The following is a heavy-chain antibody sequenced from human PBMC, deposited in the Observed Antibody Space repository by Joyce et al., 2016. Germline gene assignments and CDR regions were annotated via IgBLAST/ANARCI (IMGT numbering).Heavy chain of an antibody. CDR2: IYPRDSDT. D-gene: IGHD1-26*01. CDR3: ARLLWDQSGSPATFDF. CDR1: GYSCTSYW. V-gene: IGHV5-51*01. Sequence: EVQLVQSGREVKKPGESLKISCKVSGYSCTSYWIGWVRQMPGQGLGWMGIIYPRDSDTRYSRPFEGKGTIASDRSVSTAYRQWSSLKASDNAMYYCARLLWDQSGSPATFDFWGQGTLVTVSP. J-gene: IGHJ4*02.